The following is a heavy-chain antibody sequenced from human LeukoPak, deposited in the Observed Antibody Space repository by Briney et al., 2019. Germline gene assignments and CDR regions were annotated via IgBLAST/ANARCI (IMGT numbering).Heavy chain of an antibody. CDR2: IKQDGSEQ. Sequence: GGSLRLSCAASGFTFNNYWMTWVRQAPGKGLEWVANIKQDGSEQYSVDSVKGRFTISRDNAKNSLYLQMNSLRAEDTAVYYCARVRSVAGRPDYFDYWGQGTLVTVSS. CDR3: ARVRSVAGRPDYFDY. D-gene: IGHD6-6*01. J-gene: IGHJ4*02. V-gene: IGHV3-7*01. CDR1: GFTFNNYW.